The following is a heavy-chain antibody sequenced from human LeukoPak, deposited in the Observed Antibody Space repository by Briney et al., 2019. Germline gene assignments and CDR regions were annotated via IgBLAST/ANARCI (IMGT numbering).Heavy chain of an antibody. J-gene: IGHJ4*02. D-gene: IGHD2-15*01. Sequence: GGSLRLSCATSGFTFSGYAMNWVRQAPGKGLEWVSGISGSGITYYPNSVKGPFTISRDNSKNTLYLQMDSLRAEDTAVYYCAKGSGGSCYSGIDYWGQGTLVTVSS. CDR2: ISGSGIT. V-gene: IGHV3-23*01. CDR1: GFTFSGYA. CDR3: AKGSGGSCYSGIDY.